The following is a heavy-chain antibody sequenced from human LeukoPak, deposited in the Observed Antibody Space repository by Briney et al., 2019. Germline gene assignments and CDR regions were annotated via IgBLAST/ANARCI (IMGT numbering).Heavy chain of an antibody. CDR2: IYYSGST. J-gene: IGHJ4*02. Sequence: SETLSLTCTVSGGSISSSSYYWGWIRQPPGKGLEWIGSIYYSGSTYYNPSLKSRVTTSVDTSKNQFSLKLSSVTAADTAVYYCATLRPYGGTFDYWGQGTLVTVSS. CDR1: GGSISSSSYY. V-gene: IGHV4-39*01. CDR3: ATLRPYGGTFDY. D-gene: IGHD2-21*01.